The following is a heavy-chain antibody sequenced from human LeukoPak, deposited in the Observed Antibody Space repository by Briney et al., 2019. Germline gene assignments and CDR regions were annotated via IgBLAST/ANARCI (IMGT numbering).Heavy chain of an antibody. CDR2: INQDGSEK. CDR3: ARDKQFSGSGSYLDY. D-gene: IGHD3-10*01. V-gene: IGHV3-7*01. Sequence: GGSLRLSCAASGFTFTTYWMTWVRQAPGKGLEWVANINQDGSEKYFVDSVKGRFTISRDNAKNSLYLQMNSLRVEDTAVYYCARDKQFSGSGSYLDYWGQGTLVTVSS. J-gene: IGHJ4*02. CDR1: GFTFTTYW.